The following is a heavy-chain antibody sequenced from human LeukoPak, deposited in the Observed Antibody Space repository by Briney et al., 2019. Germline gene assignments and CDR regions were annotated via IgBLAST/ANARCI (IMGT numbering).Heavy chain of an antibody. CDR3: ARSVYYYDDFDY. Sequence: SETLSLTCTVSGGSTGSDYWSWIRQPPGKGLEWIGYVYYSGSTNYNPSLKSRVTISVDTSKNQFSLNLTSVTAADTAVYYCARSVYYYDDFDYWGQGTLVTVSS. CDR1: GGSTGSDY. V-gene: IGHV4-59*08. J-gene: IGHJ4*02. D-gene: IGHD3-22*01. CDR2: VYYSGST.